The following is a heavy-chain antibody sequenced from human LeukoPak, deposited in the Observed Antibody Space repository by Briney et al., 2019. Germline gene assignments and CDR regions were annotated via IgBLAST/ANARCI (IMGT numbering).Heavy chain of an antibody. CDR2: IKQDGSEK. CDR1: GFTFSSYW. V-gene: IGHV3-7*01. D-gene: IGHD3-9*01. Sequence: PGGSLRLSCAASGFTFSSYWMSWVRQAPGKGLEWVANIKQDGSEKYYVDSVKGRFTISIDNAKNSQYLQMNSLRAEDTAVYYCARGVLRYFDSGFGYWGQGTLVTVSS. J-gene: IGHJ4*02. CDR3: ARGVLRYFDSGFGY.